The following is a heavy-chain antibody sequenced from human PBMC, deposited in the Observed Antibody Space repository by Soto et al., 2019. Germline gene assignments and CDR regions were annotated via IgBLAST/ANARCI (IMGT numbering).Heavy chain of an antibody. CDR3: ARGLFDSRGYGGFDS. CDR1: GVSFSSDNYY. Sequence: QVQLQESGPGLVKPSQTLSLTCTVSGVSFSSDNYYWTWIRQHPGKGLEWIGYIHYSGTSYYNPSLKSPVTRSVDTSKNQFSLNLSSVTAADTAVYYCARGLFDSRGYGGFDSWGQGTLVTVSS. J-gene: IGHJ4*02. D-gene: IGHD3-22*01. V-gene: IGHV4-31*01. CDR2: IHYSGTS.